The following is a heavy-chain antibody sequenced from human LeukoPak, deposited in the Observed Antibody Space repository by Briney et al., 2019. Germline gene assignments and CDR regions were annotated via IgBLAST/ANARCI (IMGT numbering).Heavy chain of an antibody. CDR3: ARRLPDYYDSSGHMDV. J-gene: IGHJ6*02. V-gene: IGHV1-18*01. CDR1: GGTFSSYA. Sequence: VASVKVSCKASGGTFSSYAISWVRQAPGQGLEWMGWTSAYNGNTNYAQKLQGRVTMTTDTSTSTAYMELRSLRSDDTAVYYRARRLPDYYDSSGHMDVWGQGTTVTVSS. CDR2: TSAYNGNT. D-gene: IGHD3-22*01.